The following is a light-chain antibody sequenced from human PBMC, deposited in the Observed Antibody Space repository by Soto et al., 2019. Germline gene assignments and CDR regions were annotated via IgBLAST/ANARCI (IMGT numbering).Light chain of an antibody. V-gene: IGKV3-20*01. CDR1: HNVDSNY. CDR3: QQYGSSPQT. J-gene: IGKJ1*01. Sequence: EIVMRQSPGTLSVSPGERATLSCRASHNVDSNYLAWYQQKPGQAPRLLIYGASSRATGIPDRFSGSGSGTDFTLTISRLEPEDFAVYYCQQYGSSPQTFGQGTKV. CDR2: GAS.